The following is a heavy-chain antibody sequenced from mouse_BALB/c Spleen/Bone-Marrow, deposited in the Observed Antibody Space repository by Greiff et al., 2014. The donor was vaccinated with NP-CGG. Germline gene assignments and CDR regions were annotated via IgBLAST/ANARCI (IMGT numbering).Heavy chain of an antibody. D-gene: IGHD2-1*01. Sequence: QVQLQQSGAELVRPGASVALSCKASGYTFTDYEMHWVKQTPVHGLEWIGAIDPETGGTAYNQKFKGKATLTADKSSSTAYMELRSLTSEDFAVYYCTRSLYGNYVMDFWGQGTSVTVSS. CDR3: TRSLYGNYVMDF. V-gene: IGHV1-15*01. CDR1: GYTFTDYE. CDR2: IDPETGGT. J-gene: IGHJ4*01.